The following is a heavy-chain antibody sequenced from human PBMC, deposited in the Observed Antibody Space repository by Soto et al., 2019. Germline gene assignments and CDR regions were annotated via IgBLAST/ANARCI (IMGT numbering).Heavy chain of an antibody. CDR3: ARERGYCSGGSCPVDY. V-gene: IGHV4-39*02. CDR1: GGSISSSSYY. D-gene: IGHD2-15*01. Sequence: QLQLQESGPGLVKPSETLSVTCTVSGGSISSSSYYWGWIRQPPGKGLEWIGSIYYSGSTYYNPSLKSRVTISVDTSKNQFSLKLSSVTAADTAVYYCARERGYCSGGSCPVDYWGQGTLVTVSS. J-gene: IGHJ4*02. CDR2: IYYSGST.